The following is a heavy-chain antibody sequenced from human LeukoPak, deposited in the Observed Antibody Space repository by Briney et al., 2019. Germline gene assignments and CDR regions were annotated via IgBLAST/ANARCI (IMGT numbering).Heavy chain of an antibody. CDR1: GGTFSSYA. CDR2: IIPIFGTA. Sequence: SVKVSCKASGGTFSSYAISWVRQAPGQGLEWMGGIIPIFGTANYAQKFQGRVTITTDESTSTAYMELNSLRSEDTAVYYCARDWGCSSTSCYAGWFDPWGQGTLVTVSS. CDR3: ARDWGCSSTSCYAGWFDP. V-gene: IGHV1-69*05. D-gene: IGHD2-2*01. J-gene: IGHJ5*02.